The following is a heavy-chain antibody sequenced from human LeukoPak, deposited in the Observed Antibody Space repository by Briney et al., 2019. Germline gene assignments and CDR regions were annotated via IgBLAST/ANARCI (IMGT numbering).Heavy chain of an antibody. Sequence: SETLSLTCTVSGGSISSSSYYWGWIRQPPGKGLEWIGSIYYSGSTYYNPSLKSRVTISVDTSKNQFSLKLSSVTAADTAVYYCARLVIVVVPAAKPSVDYWGQGTLVTVSS. CDR2: IYYSGST. CDR1: GGSISSSSYY. D-gene: IGHD2-2*03. CDR3: ARLVIVVVPAAKPSVDY. J-gene: IGHJ4*02. V-gene: IGHV4-39*01.